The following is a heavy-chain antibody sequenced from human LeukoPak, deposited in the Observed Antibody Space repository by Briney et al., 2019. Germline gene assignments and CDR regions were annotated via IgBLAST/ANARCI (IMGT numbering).Heavy chain of an antibody. CDR1: GGSISSYY. CDR2: IYYSGST. D-gene: IGHD2-15*01. V-gene: IGHV4-59*01. J-gene: IGHJ5*02. CDR3: AGVKGYCSGGSCYSVWFDP. Sequence: TSETLSLTCTVSGGSISSYYWSWIRQPPGKGLEWIGYIYYSGSTNYNPSLKSRVTISVDTSKNQFSLKLSSVTAADTAVYYCAGVKGYCSGGSCYSVWFDPWGQGTLVTVSS.